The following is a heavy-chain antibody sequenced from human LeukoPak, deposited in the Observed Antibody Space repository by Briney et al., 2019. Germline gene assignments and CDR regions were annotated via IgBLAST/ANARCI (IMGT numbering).Heavy chain of an antibody. J-gene: IGHJ4*02. V-gene: IGHV3-7*01. CDR3: ARHSNKYDYDSSGHYRSFDY. CDR2: IKQDGSDK. Sequence: GGSVRLSCAASGFTYSIYWMSWVRQAPGKGLEWVANIKQDGSDKYYVDSVKGRFTISRDNSKNTLYLQMNSLRAEDTAFYFCARHSNKYDYDSSGHYRSFDYWGQGTLASVSS. CDR1: GFTYSIYW. D-gene: IGHD3-22*01.